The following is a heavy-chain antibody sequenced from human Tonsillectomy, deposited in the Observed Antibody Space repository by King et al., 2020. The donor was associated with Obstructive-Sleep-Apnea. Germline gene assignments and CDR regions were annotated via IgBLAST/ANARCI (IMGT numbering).Heavy chain of an antibody. CDR2: IKSKTDGGTT. J-gene: IGHJ4*02. D-gene: IGHD3-22*01. V-gene: IGHV3-15*01. CDR1: GFTFSNAW. CDR3: TTEYYYDSSGYYYVGGYFDY. Sequence: LVESGGGLVKPGGSLRLSCAASGFTFSNAWMSWVRQAPGKGLEWVGRIKSKTDGGTTDYAAPVKGRFTISRDDSKNTLYLQMNSLKTEDTAVYYCTTEYYYDSSGYYYVGGYFDYWGQGTLVTVSS.